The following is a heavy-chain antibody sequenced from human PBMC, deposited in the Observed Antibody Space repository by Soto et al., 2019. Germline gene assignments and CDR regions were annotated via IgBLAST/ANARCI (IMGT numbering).Heavy chain of an antibody. CDR2: IWYDGSNK. V-gene: IGHV3-33*01. CDR1: GFTFSDHG. D-gene: IGHD3-16*01. CDR3: SRDFGVTDYRLDH. J-gene: IGHJ4*02. Sequence: QVQLVESGGGVVQPGRSLRLSCAVSGFTFSDHGFHWVRQAPGKGLEWVAVIWYDGSNKYYSDSVKGRFTISRDDSKNTLYLQMSSLRVEDTAMYYCSRDFGVTDYRLDHWGQGTPVTVSS.